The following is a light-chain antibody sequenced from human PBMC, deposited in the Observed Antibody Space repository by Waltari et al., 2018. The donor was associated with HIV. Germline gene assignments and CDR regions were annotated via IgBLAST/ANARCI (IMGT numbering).Light chain of an antibody. Sequence: QSVLTQPPSASGTPGQRVTISCSGSNSNIGRTTVSWFQQLPGTAPKVRIYGKNQRPSGVPDRFPGSKSGTSASLAISGLQSDDEADYFCASWDDSFNGPVFGGGTKLTVV. CDR1: NSNIGRTT. V-gene: IGLV1-44*01. CDR3: ASWDDSFNGPV. J-gene: IGLJ2*01. CDR2: GKN.